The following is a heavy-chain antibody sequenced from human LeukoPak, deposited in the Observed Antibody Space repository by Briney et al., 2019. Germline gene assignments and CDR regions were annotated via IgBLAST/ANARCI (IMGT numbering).Heavy chain of an antibody. V-gene: IGHV4-34*01. CDR1: GGSFSGYY. CDR2: IYHSGST. Sequence: PSETLSLTCAVYGGSFSGYYWSWIRQPPGKGLEWIGEIYHSGSTNYNPSLKSRVTMSVDTSKNQFSLNLSSVTAADTAVYYCTRDLAGHFGGFYFDYWGQGTLVTVSS. CDR3: TRDLAGHFGGFYFDY. D-gene: IGHD2-21*01. J-gene: IGHJ4*02.